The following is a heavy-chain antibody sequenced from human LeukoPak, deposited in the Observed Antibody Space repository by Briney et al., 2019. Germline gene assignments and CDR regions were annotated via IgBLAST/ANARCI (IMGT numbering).Heavy chain of an antibody. D-gene: IGHD5-24*01. CDR1: GFTFSSSW. CDR2: IFPDGHQE. V-gene: IGHV3-7*01. CDR3: ARWRWQQSEFDL. Sequence: PGGSLRLSCVASGFTFSSSWMSWVRQAPGKGLGCVAHIFPDGHQESCDASVRGRFTVSRDNAKNSVFLQMNSLRVEDTAIYYCARWRWQQSEFDLWGQGALVTVSS. J-gene: IGHJ4*02.